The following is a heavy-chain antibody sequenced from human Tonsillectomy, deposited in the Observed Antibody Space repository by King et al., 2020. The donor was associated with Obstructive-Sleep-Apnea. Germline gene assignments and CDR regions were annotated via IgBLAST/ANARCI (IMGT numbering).Heavy chain of an antibody. V-gene: IGHV2-5*01. Sequence: INLKESGPTVVKPTQTLTLTCTLSGSSLSTSGVGVGWIRQPPGKALEWLALIYWNDDKVYSSSLKSRLTISKDTSKNQVVLTMTNVDPVDTATYYCAQSYSGGWYQNSFDYWGQGTLVTVSS. CDR2: IYWNDDK. CDR3: AQSYSGGWYQNSFDY. J-gene: IGHJ4*02. CDR1: GSSLSTSGVG. D-gene: IGHD6-19*01.